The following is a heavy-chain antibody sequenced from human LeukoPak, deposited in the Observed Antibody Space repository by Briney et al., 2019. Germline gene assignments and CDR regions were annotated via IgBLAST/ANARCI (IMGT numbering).Heavy chain of an antibody. V-gene: IGHV3-23*01. D-gene: IGHD2-15*01. Sequence: PGGSLRLSCAASGFTFSSYAMSWVRQAPGKGLEGVSAISGSGGSTYYADSVKGRFTISRDNSKNTLYLQMNSLRAEDTAVYYCANVVDCSGGSCTDRNYYFDYWGQGTLVTVSS. CDR2: ISGSGGST. J-gene: IGHJ4*02. CDR1: GFTFSSYA. CDR3: ANVVDCSGGSCTDRNYYFDY.